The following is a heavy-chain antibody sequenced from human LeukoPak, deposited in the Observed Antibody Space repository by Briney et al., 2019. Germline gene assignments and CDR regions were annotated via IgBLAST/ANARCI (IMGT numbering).Heavy chain of an antibody. CDR3: AREGHDILTGYDP. Sequence: SETLSLTCTVSGGSISSYYWSWIRQPAGKGLEWIGRIYASGSTNYNPSLKSRLTISVDTSKNQFSLKLRSVTAADTAVYYCAREGHDILTGYDPWGQGTLVTVSS. J-gene: IGHJ5*02. CDR2: IYASGST. V-gene: IGHV4-4*07. CDR1: GGSISSYY. D-gene: IGHD3-9*01.